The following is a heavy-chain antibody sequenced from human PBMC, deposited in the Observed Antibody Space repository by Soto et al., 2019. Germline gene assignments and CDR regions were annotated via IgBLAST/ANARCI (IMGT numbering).Heavy chain of an antibody. Sequence: GASVNVTCKASGYAFTSYGIIWVRQAPGQGLEWMGWISAYNGNTNYAQKLQGRVTMTTDTSTSTAYMELRSLRSDDTAVYYCARDLPDYGDYVVGGMDVWGQGTTVTVSS. CDR3: ARDLPDYGDYVVGGMDV. V-gene: IGHV1-18*01. J-gene: IGHJ6*02. CDR1: GYAFTSYG. CDR2: ISAYNGNT. D-gene: IGHD4-17*01.